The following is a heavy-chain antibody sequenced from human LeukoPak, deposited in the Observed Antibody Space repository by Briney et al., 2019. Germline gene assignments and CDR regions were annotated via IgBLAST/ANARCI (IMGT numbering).Heavy chain of an antibody. J-gene: IGHJ6*02. D-gene: IGHD3-9*01. CDR2: ISGSGGST. Sequence: GGSLSLSCAASGFTFSSYAVSWVRQARGKGLEGVSAISGSGGSTYYAHSVKGRFTISRDNSKNTLYLQMNSLRAEDTAVYYCAKSILTGYYGMDVWGQGTTVTVSS. CDR1: GFTFSSYA. CDR3: AKSILTGYYGMDV. V-gene: IGHV3-23*01.